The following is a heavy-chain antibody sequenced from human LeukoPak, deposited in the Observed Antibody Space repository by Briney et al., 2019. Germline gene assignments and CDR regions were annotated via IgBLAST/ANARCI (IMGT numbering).Heavy chain of an antibody. D-gene: IGHD1-26*01. CDR2: IKSKTDGGAT. V-gene: IGHV3-15*01. CDR1: GFTFSNAW. J-gene: IGHJ4*02. CDR3: AKGGSKGATLLFDY. Sequence: GGSLRLSCAASGFTFSNAWMSWVRQAPGKGLEWVGRIKSKTDGGATDYAAPVKGRFTISRDNSKNTLYLQMNSLRAEDTAVYYCAKGGSKGATLLFDYWGQGTLVTVSS.